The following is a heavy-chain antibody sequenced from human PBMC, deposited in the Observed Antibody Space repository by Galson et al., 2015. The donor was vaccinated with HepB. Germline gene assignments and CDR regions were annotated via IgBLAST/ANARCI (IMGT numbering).Heavy chain of an antibody. CDR3: ARTPPRASTVYHYYGMDV. V-gene: IGHV3-33*01. J-gene: IGHJ6*02. CDR1: GLTFSSYG. CDR2: VWYDGSNK. Sequence: SLRLSCAASGLTFSSYGMHWVRQAPGKGLEWVAFVWYDGSNKYYADSVKGRFTISRDNYKNTLFLQMSRLRAEDTAVYYCARTPPRASTVYHYYGMDVWGQGTTVTVSS. D-gene: IGHD1-26*01.